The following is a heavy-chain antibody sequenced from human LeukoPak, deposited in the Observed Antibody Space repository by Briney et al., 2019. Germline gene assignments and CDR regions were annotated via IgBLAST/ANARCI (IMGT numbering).Heavy chain of an antibody. V-gene: IGHV3-23*01. CDR3: AKVGGGGYSYGHYYFDY. J-gene: IGHJ4*02. D-gene: IGHD5-18*01. CDR1: GFTFSSYA. Sequence: GGSLRLSCAASGFTFSSYAMSWVRQAPGKGLEWVAAICGGGGSTYYADSVKGRFTISRDNSKNTLYLQMHSMRAADTAVSYCAKVGGGGYSYGHYYFDYWGQGTLVTVSS. CDR2: ICGGGGST.